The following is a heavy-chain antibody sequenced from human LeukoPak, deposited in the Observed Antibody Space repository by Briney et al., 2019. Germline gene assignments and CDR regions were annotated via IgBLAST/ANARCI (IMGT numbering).Heavy chain of an antibody. D-gene: IGHD3-3*01. CDR3: ARYYDLWSGFRGPAVWFDP. CDR2: IYYSGST. CDR1: GYSISSSNW. J-gene: IGHJ5*02. Sequence: SETLSLTCAVSGYSISSSNWWGWIRQPPGKGLEWIGYIYYSGSTYYNPPLKSRVTISVDTSKNQFSLKLSSVTAADTAVYYCARYYDLWSGFRGPAVWFDPWGQGTLVTVSS. V-gene: IGHV4-28*01.